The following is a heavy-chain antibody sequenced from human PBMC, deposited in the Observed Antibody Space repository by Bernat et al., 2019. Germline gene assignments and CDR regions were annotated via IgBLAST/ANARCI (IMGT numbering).Heavy chain of an antibody. CDR3: ATGVGYYYGSGTPGYFDL. J-gene: IGHJ2*01. Sequence: QVQLVQSGAEVKKPGASVKVSCKASGYTFTSYAMHWVRQAPGQRLEWMGWINAGNGNTKYSQKFQGRVTITRDTSASTAYMELSSLRSEDTAVYYCATGVGYYYGSGTPGYFDLWGRGTLVTVSS. V-gene: IGHV1-3*01. CDR1: GYTFTSYA. D-gene: IGHD3-10*01. CDR2: INAGNGNT.